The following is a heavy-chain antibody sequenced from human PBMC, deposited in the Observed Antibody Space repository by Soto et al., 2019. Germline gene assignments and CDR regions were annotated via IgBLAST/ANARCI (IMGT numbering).Heavy chain of an antibody. CDR2: IYHSGST. Sequence: SETLSLTCTVSGGSISSSNWWSWVRQPPGKGLEWIGEIYHSGSTNYNPSLKSRVTISVDKSKNQFSLKLSSVTAADTAVYYCARTSMSGYVLFDYWGQGTLVTVSS. J-gene: IGHJ4*02. V-gene: IGHV4-4*02. CDR1: GGSISSSNW. D-gene: IGHD5-12*01. CDR3: ARTSMSGYVLFDY.